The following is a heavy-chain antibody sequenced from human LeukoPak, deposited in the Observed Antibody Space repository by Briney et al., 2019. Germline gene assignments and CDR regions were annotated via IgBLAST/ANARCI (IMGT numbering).Heavy chain of an antibody. V-gene: IGHV3-7*01. D-gene: IGHD2-2*02. CDR1: GFSFSYYW. CDR3: ARGWGVCGTVSCYTGGDVFDI. J-gene: IGHJ3*02. CDR2: IKYDGSEK. Sequence: GGSLRLSCAASGFSFSYYWMTWVRQSPRKGLEWVANIKYDGSEKHYVESVKGRFTISRDNAKNSLYLQMTSLRVEDTAVYYCARGWGVCGTVSCYTGGDVFDIWGQGTKVTVSS.